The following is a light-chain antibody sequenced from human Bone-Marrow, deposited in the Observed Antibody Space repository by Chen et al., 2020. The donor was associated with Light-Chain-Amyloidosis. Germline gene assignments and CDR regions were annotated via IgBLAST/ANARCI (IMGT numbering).Light chain of an antibody. CDR1: SSDVGGDNH. V-gene: IGLV2-14*01. CDR2: EVA. CDR3: SSYTITNTLV. Sequence: QSALTQPASVSGSPGQSITIFCTGNSSDVGGDNHVSWYQQHPDKAPKLMIYEVANRPSWVPDRFSGSKSDNTASLTISGLQTEDEADYFCSSYTITNTLVFGSGTRVTVL. J-gene: IGLJ1*01.